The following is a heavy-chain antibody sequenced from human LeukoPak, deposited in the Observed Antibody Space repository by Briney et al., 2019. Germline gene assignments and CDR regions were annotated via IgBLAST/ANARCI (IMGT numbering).Heavy chain of an antibody. D-gene: IGHD6-13*01. Sequence: GGSLRLSCAASGFTFSDYYMSWIRQAPGKGLEWVSYISSSSSYTNYADSVKGRLTISRDNAKNSLYLQMNSLRAEDTAVYYCARSASDKYSSSDYWGQGTLVTVSS. CDR1: GFTFSDYY. CDR3: ARSASDKYSSSDY. V-gene: IGHV3-11*06. CDR2: ISSSSSYT. J-gene: IGHJ4*02.